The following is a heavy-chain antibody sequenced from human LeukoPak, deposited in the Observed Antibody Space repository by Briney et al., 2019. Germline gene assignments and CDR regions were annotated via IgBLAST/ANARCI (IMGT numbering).Heavy chain of an antibody. CDR1: GGSISSGDYY. D-gene: IGHD3-10*01. V-gene: IGHV4-30-4*01. Sequence: PSQTLSLTCTVSGGSISSGDYYWSWIRQPPGKGLEWLGYIYYSGSTYYNPYLKSRVTISVDTSKNQFSLKLSSVTAADTAVYYCAREVPSTMVRGVITPLYYFDYWGQGTLVTVSS. CDR3: AREVPSTMVRGVITPLYYFDY. CDR2: IYYSGST. J-gene: IGHJ4*02.